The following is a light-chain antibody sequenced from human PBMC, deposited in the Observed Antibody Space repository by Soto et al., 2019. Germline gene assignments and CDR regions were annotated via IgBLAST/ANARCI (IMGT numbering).Light chain of an antibody. Sequence: QSVLTQPASVSGSPGQSITISCTGTSSDVGGYNYVSWYQQHPGKAPKLMIYEVSNRPSGVSNRFSGSKSGNTASLTISGLQAEGEADYYCSSYTSSSTYVCGTGTKVTVL. CDR2: EVS. CDR3: SSYTSSSTYV. CDR1: SSDVGGYNY. J-gene: IGLJ1*01. V-gene: IGLV2-14*01.